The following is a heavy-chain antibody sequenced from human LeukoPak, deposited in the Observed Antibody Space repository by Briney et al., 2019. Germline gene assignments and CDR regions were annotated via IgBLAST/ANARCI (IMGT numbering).Heavy chain of an antibody. CDR2: IYTSGST. CDR1: GGSISSYY. Sequence: SETLTLTCTVSGGSISSYYWSWIRQPAGKGLEWIGRIYTSGSTNYNPSLKSRVTMSVDTSKNQFSLKLSSVTAADTAVYYCARERESTLLWFGEFFDYWGQGTLVTVSS. CDR3: ARERESTLLWFGEFFDY. D-gene: IGHD3-10*01. J-gene: IGHJ4*02. V-gene: IGHV4-4*07.